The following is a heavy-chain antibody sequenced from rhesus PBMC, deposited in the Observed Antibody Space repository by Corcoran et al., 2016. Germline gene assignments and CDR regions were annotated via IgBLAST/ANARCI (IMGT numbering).Heavy chain of an antibody. CDR3: ARYYGRGYIDY. V-gene: IGHV4-80*01. CDR1: GGSFSSYW. Sequence: QVQLQESGPGLVKPSETLSLTCAVSGGSFSSYWWSWIRQPPGKGLEWIGEINGNSGSTNYNPSLKIRVTLSKHASKNQFFLKLSSVTAADTAVYYCARYYGRGYIDYWGQGVLVTVSS. D-gene: IGHD2-39*01. CDR2: INGNSGST. J-gene: IGHJ4*01.